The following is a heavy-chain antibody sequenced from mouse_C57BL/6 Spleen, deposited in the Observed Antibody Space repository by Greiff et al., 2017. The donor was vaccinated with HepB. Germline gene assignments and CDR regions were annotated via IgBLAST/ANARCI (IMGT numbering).Heavy chain of an antibody. CDR1: GYTFTSYW. CDR3: ARRGGSSLFYYARDY. J-gene: IGHJ4*01. D-gene: IGHD1-1*01. CDR2: IDPSDSET. V-gene: IGHV1-52*01. Sequence: QVQLQQSGAELVRPGSSVKLSCKASGYTFTSYWMHWVKQSPIQGLEWIGNIDPSDSETHYNQKFKDKATLTVDKSYSTAYMQLSSLTSEVSAVYYCARRGGSSLFYYARDYWGQGTSVTVSS.